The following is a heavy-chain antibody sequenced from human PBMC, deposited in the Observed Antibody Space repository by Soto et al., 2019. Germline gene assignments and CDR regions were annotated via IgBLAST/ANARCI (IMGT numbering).Heavy chain of an antibody. CDR2: ISAYNGNT. Sequence: ASVKVSCKASGYTFTSYGISWVRQAPGQGLEWMGWISAYNGNTNYAQKLQGRVTMTTDTSTSTAYMELRSLRSDDTAVYYCARAAQDYYYYYYYMDVWGKGTTVTVSS. J-gene: IGHJ6*03. V-gene: IGHV1-18*01. CDR1: GYTFTSYG. D-gene: IGHD6-6*01. CDR3: ARAAQDYYYYYYYMDV.